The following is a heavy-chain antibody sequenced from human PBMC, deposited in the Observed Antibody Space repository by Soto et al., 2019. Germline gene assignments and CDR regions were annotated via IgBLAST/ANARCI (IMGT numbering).Heavy chain of an antibody. D-gene: IGHD1-26*01. V-gene: IGHV4-4*02. J-gene: IGHJ6*02. Sequence: PSETLSLTCAVSGGSSSSSNWWSWVRQPPGKGLEWIGDIYHSGSTNYNPSLKSRVTISVDKSKNQFSLKLSSVTAADTAVYYCARQAPLRDSGSYFWYYGMDVWGQGTTVTVSS. CDR2: IYHSGST. CDR3: ARQAPLRDSGSYFWYYGMDV. CDR1: GGSSSSSNW.